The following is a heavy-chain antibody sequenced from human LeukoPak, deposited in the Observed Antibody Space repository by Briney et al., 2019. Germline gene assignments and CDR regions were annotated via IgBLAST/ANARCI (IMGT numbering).Heavy chain of an antibody. V-gene: IGHV4-59*02. J-gene: IGHJ6*02. CDR1: GGYVSVYY. D-gene: IGHD2-2*02. CDR3: ARLSAIRGSYYAVDV. Sequence: SETLSLTCALSGGYVSVYYWGWIRQPPGKGLELIGYTYYSGSTDYNPSLKSRVTISIDASKNQFSLKVSSVTAADTAVYYCARLSAIRGSYYAVDVWGQGTTVTVSS. CDR2: TYYSGST.